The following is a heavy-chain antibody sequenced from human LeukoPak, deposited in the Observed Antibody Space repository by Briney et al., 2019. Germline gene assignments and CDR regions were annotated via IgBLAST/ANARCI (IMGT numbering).Heavy chain of an antibody. CDR2: IIPILGIA. D-gene: IGHD4-23*01. CDR1: GGTFSSYT. J-gene: IGHJ4*02. Sequence: SVKVSCKASGGTFSSYTISWVRQAPGHGLEWMGRIIPILGIANYAQKFQGRVTITADRSTSTAYMELSSLRSEDTAVYYCARDRNGGNLVDYWGQGTLVTVSS. V-gene: IGHV1-69*04. CDR3: ARDRNGGNLVDY.